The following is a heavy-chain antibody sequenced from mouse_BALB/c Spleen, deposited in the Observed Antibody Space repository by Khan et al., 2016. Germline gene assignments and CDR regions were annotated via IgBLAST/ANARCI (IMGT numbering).Heavy chain of an antibody. D-gene: IGHD2-12*01. CDR3: ARTCLRPDCLDY. J-gene: IGHJ2*01. CDR2: VNPNNGGT. V-gene: IGHV1-26*01. Sequence: VQLKESGPDLVKPGASVKISCKASGYSFTGYYIHWVKQSHGKSLEWIGRVNPNNGGTSYNQKFKDKAIVTVDKSSSTAYMELSSLTTEDSAVYYCARTCLRPDCLDYWGKGTTLTVSS. CDR1: GYSFTGYY.